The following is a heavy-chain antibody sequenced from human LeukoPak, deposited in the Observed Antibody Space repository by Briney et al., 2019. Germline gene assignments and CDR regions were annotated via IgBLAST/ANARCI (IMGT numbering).Heavy chain of an antibody. CDR1: GLTFSTFA. D-gene: IGHD3-10*02. J-gene: IGHJ6*04. V-gene: IGHV3-23*01. Sequence: GGSLRLSCVASGLTFSTFAMIWVRQPPGKGLEWVSSIFPSGGEIHYADSVRGRFTISRDNAKNSLYLQMNSLRAEDTAVYYCAELGITMIGGVWGKGTTVTISS. CDR3: AELGITMIGGV. CDR2: IFPSGGEI.